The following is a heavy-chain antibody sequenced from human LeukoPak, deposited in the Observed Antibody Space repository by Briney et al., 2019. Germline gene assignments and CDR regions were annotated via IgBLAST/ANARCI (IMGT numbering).Heavy chain of an antibody. CDR3: ARGPIQLWSYYFDY. J-gene: IGHJ4*02. CDR2: ISYDGSNK. D-gene: IGHD5-18*01. CDR1: GFTFSSYG. V-gene: IGHV3-30*03. Sequence: SGGSLRLSCAASGFTFSSYGMHWVRQAPGKGLEWVAVISYDGSNKYYADSVKGRFTISRDNSKNTLYLQMNSLRAEDTAVYYCARGPIQLWSYYFDYWGQGTLVTVSS.